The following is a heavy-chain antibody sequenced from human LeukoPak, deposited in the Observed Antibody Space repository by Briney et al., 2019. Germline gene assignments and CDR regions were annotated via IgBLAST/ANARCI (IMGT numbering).Heavy chain of an antibody. CDR3: ARGDYYYGSGSYHLYFDY. V-gene: IGHV3-30*03. Sequence: GGSLRLSCAASGFTFSSYGMHWVRQAPGKGLEWVAVISYDGSNKYYAGSVKGRFTISRDNSKNTLYLQMNSLRAGDTAVYYCARGDYYYGSGSYHLYFDYWGQGTLVTVSS. J-gene: IGHJ4*02. CDR2: ISYDGSNK. D-gene: IGHD3-10*01. CDR1: GFTFSSYG.